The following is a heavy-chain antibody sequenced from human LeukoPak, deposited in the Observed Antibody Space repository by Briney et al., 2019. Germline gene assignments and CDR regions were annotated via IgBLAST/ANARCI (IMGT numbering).Heavy chain of an antibody. Sequence: GGSLRLSCTASALTLCIYAMSCVRQAPGKGLEWVSTISGSGIRTFYYADSVRGRFTISRDNSKNTLYLQSSSLRVEDTGVYLYALGLAWPQRTVDVWGQGTLVSVSS. CDR1: ALTLCIYA. CDR2: ISGSGIRT. J-gene: IGHJ4*02. CDR3: ALGLAWPQRTVDV. D-gene: IGHD1-1*01. V-gene: IGHV3-23*01.